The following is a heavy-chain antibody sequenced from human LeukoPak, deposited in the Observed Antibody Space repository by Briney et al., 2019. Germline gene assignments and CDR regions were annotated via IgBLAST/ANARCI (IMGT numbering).Heavy chain of an antibody. Sequence: SETLSLTCTVSGGSISSYYWSWIRQPAGEGLGWIGRIYSSGSTNYNPSLKSRVTMSIDTSKNQFSLNLRSVTDADTAVYYCATRARRTLGAFDIWGQGTMVTVSS. CDR1: GGSISSYY. CDR2: IYSSGST. V-gene: IGHV4-4*07. CDR3: ATRARRTLGAFDI. J-gene: IGHJ3*02.